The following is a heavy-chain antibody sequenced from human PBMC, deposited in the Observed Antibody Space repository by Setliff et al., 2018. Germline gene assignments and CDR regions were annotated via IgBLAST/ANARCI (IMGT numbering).Heavy chain of an antibody. J-gene: IGHJ6*03. CDR2: VYYSGLT. Sequence: SETLSLTCTVSGGSISTYYWSWIRQPPGKGLEFIGYVYYSGLTNYDPSLKSRVTMSVDSSKNQFSLKLSSVTAADTAVYYCARMSGFQYIDVWDKGTTVTVSS. D-gene: IGHD3-3*01. CDR1: GGSISTYY. CDR3: ARMSGFQYIDV. V-gene: IGHV4-59*01.